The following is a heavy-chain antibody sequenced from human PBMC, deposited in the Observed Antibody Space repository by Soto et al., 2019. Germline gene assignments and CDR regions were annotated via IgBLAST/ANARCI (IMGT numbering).Heavy chain of an antibody. Sequence: ASVKVSCKASGYRFNSYYIHWVRQASGQGLEWMGIINPSGGSTSYAQKFQGRVTMTSDTSTSTVYMELSSLRSEDTAVYYCTRDRNVRDYYDSTGHLNWFDHWS. J-gene: IGHJ5*02. V-gene: IGHV1-46*02. D-gene: IGHD3-22*01. CDR2: INPSGGST. CDR3: TRDRNVRDYYDSTGHLNWFDH. CDR1: GYRFNSYY.